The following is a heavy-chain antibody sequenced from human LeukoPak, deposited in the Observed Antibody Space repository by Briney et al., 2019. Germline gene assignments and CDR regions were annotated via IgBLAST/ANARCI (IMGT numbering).Heavy chain of an antibody. Sequence: GGSLRLSCAASGFTFSSYAMSWVRQAPGKGLEWVSVIYSGGSTYYADSVKGRFTISRDNSKNTLYLQMNSLRAEDTAVYYCARVRGPYYYGSGSYTWGQGTLVTVSS. D-gene: IGHD3-10*01. J-gene: IGHJ5*02. CDR1: GFTFSSYA. CDR2: IYSGGST. V-gene: IGHV3-53*01. CDR3: ARVRGPYYYGSGSYT.